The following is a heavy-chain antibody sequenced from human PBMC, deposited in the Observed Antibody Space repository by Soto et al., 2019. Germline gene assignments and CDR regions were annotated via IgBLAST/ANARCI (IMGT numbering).Heavy chain of an antibody. J-gene: IGHJ4*02. V-gene: IGHV4-39*01. CDR2: IYYSGST. D-gene: IGHD2-2*02. Sequence: QLQLQESGPGLVKPSETLSLTGTVSGGSISSSSYYWGWIRQPPGKGLEWIGSIYYSGSTYYNPSLKSRVTISVDTSKNQFSLKLSSVTAADTAVYYCARHPYCSSTSCYRLFDYWGQGTLVTVSS. CDR3: ARHPYCSSTSCYRLFDY. CDR1: GGSISSSSYY.